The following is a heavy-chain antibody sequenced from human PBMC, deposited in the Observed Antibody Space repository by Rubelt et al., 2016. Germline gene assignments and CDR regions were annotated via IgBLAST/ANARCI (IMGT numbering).Heavy chain of an antibody. Sequence: QVQLVQSGAEVKKPGASVKVSCKASGYTFTSYYMHWVRQAPGQGLEWMGIINPSGGSTSYAQKCQGRVTMTTDTATSTAYMGLRSLRSDDTAVYYCARDRIRIAARQGWYFDLWGRGTLVTVSS. CDR1: GYTFTSYY. D-gene: IGHD6-6*01. J-gene: IGHJ2*01. CDR3: ARDRIRIAARQGWYFDL. V-gene: IGHV1-46*01. CDR2: INPSGGST.